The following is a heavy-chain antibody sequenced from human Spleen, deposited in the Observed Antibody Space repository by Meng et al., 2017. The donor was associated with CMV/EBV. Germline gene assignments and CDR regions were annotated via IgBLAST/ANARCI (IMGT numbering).Heavy chain of an antibody. Sequence: LSLTCAASGFSFNTYSMNWVRQAPGKGLEWVSSISSTSNYIYYADSVKGRVTISRDNAKNSLYLQMNSLRDEDTAVYYCARARGTTPGMNWFDPWGQGTLVTVSS. CDR1: GFSFNTYS. J-gene: IGHJ5*02. D-gene: IGHD1/OR15-1a*01. CDR2: ISSTSNYI. V-gene: IGHV3-21*04. CDR3: ARARGTTPGMNWFDP.